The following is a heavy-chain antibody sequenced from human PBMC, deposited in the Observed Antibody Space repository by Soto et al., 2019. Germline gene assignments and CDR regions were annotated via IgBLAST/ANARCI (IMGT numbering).Heavy chain of an antibody. CDR2: INAGYGNT. D-gene: IGHD7-27*01. CDR1: RYAINSYA. V-gene: IGHV1-3*01. CDR3: ARDTGDGTFDF. Sequence: GASVKVSCKDSRYAINSYAMHWVRQAPGQRLEWMGWINAGYGNTKSSQKFQDRVTISRDTSASTAYMELTSLRSEDTAVYYCARDTGDGTFDFWGQGTVVAVS. J-gene: IGHJ4*02.